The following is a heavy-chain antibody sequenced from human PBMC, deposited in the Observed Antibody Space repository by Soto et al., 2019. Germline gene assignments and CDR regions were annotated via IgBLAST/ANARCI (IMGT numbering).Heavy chain of an antibody. V-gene: IGHV1-18*04. D-gene: IGHD1-1*01. CDR2: ISAYNGNT. J-gene: IGHJ4*02. Sequence: ASVKVSCTASGYTFTSYGISWVRQAPGQRLEWMGWISAYNGNTNYAQKLQGRVTMTTDTSTSTAYMELRSLRSDDTAVYYCARVPRTGTRHPTPIDYWVQGTLLIVSS. CDR1: GYTFTSYG. CDR3: ARVPRTGTRHPTPIDY.